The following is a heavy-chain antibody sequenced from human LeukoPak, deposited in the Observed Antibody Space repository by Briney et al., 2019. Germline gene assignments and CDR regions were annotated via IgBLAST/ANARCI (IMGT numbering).Heavy chain of an antibody. D-gene: IGHD3-3*01. CDR2: IYPGDYDT. Sequence: GESLNISCKGSGYSFTSYLIGWGRPLPGKRLGRMGIIYPGDYDTKSSQSFRGQVTISADKSISTAYLPWSSLKASDTAMYYCARSGSGYGDAFDIWGQGAMVTVSS. J-gene: IGHJ3*02. CDR3: ARSGSGYGDAFDI. V-gene: IGHV5-51*01. CDR1: GYSFTSYL.